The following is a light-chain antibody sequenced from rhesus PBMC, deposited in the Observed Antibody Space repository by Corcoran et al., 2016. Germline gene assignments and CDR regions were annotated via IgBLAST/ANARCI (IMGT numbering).Light chain of an antibody. CDR2: KAS. CDR3: LQYNSSPLT. J-gene: IGKJ4*01. V-gene: IGKV1-22*01. Sequence: DIQMTQSPSSLSASVGDTVTITCRASQTINSWLDWYQQKPSKAPNLLIYKASSLQSWVPSRFSGSGAGNDFTLTISSLQPEDFATYYCLQYNSSPLTFGGGTNVELK. CDR1: QTINSW.